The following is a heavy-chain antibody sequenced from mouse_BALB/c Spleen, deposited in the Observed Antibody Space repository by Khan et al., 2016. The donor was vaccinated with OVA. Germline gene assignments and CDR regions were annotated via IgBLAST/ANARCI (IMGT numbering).Heavy chain of an antibody. D-gene: IGHD1-1*01. CDR2: MWAGGST. CDR3: AKPYYGSAWFAY. J-gene: IGHJ3*01. Sequence: VKLLESGPGLVAPSQSLSIICTVSGFSLTNYGVHWVRQPPGKGLEWLGVMWAGGSTNYNSALMSRLSISIDNSKSKFFLKMNSLQTEDTAMYYCAKPYYGSAWFAYWGQGTLVTVSA. V-gene: IGHV2-9*02. CDR1: GFSLTNYG.